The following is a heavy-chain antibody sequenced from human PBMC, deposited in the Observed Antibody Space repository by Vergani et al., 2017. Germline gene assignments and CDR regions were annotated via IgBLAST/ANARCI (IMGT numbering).Heavy chain of an antibody. J-gene: IGHJ4*02. D-gene: IGHD2-2*01. CDR1: GYTFTSYA. CDR2: IIPIFGTA. Sequence: QVQLVQSGAEVKKPGASVKVSCKASGYTFTSYAMHWVRQAPGQGLEWMGGIIPIFGTANYAQKFQGRVTITADKSTSTAYMELSSLRSEDTAVYYCARGFGDRSSTGGGDDYWGQGTLVTVSS. CDR3: ARGFGDRSSTGGGDDY. V-gene: IGHV1-69*13.